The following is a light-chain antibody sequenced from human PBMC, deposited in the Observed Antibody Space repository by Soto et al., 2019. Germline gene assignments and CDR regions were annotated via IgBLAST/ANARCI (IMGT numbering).Light chain of an antibody. Sequence: QSVLTQPPSASGTPGQRVTISCSGSNSNIGSYSVNWYRHLPGTAPKLLVFSDDQRPSGVPARFSGSKSGPSASLAISGLQSEDEADYYCAAWDDSLKGPVFGGGTKVTVL. CDR3: AAWDDSLKGPV. V-gene: IGLV1-44*01. J-gene: IGLJ2*01. CDR2: SDD. CDR1: NSNIGSYS.